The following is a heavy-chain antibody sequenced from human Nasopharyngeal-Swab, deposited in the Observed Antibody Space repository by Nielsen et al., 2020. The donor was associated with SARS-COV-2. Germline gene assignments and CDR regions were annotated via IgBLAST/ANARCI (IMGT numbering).Heavy chain of an antibody. CDR1: GYTFTDYY. CDR3: ARAGNSSGYYPSDY. V-gene: IGHV1-2*02. D-gene: IGHD3-22*01. Sequence: ASVKVSCKASGYTFTDYYMHWVRQAPGQGLEWMGWINPNRGATDYAQKFQGRVTMTRDTSISTAYMELSRLRSDDTAVYYCARAGNSSGYYPSDYWGQGTLVTVSS. J-gene: IGHJ4*02. CDR2: INPNRGAT.